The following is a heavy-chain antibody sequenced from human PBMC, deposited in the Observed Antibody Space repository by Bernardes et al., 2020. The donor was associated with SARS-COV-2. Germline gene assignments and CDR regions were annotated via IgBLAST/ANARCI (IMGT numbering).Heavy chain of an antibody. CDR3: ARGVSIDY. CDR1: GGSFSGYY. V-gene: IGHV4-34*01. CDR2: INHSGST. J-gene: IGHJ4*02. Sequence: SETLSLTCAVYGGSFSGYYWSWIRQPPGKGLEWIGEINHSGSTNYNPSLKSRVTISVDTSKNQFSLKLSSVTAADTAVYYCARGVSIDYWGQGTLVTVSS.